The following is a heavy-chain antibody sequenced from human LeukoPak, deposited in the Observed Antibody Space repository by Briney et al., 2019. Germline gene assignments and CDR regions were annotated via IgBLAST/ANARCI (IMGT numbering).Heavy chain of an antibody. CDR1: GYTFTSYY. D-gene: IGHD1-1*01. V-gene: IGHV1-46*01. Sequence: ASVKVSCKASGYTFTSYYMHWVRQAPGQGLEWMGIINPSGGSTTYAQKFQGRVTMTRDMSTNTIYMELSSLRSEDTAVYYRTRSGHAGERDYWGQGTLVTVSS. CDR3: TRSGHAGERDY. J-gene: IGHJ4*02. CDR2: INPSGGST.